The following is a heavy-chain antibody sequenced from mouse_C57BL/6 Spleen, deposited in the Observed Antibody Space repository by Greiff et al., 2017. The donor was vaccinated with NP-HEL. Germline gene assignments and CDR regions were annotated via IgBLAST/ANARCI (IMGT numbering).Heavy chain of an antibody. CDR3: ERHEAPFYYGSSHAMDY. CDR2: FSPGSGSI. V-gene: IGHV1-62-2*01. D-gene: IGHD1-1*01. Sequence: VKLMESGAELVKPGASVKLSCKASGYTFTEYTIHWVKQRSGQGLEWIGWFSPGSGSIKYNEKFKDKATLTAANSSSKVYMELIRLTSEDSAVYFCERHEAPFYYGSSHAMDYWGQGTSVTVSS. J-gene: IGHJ4*01. CDR1: GYTFTEYT.